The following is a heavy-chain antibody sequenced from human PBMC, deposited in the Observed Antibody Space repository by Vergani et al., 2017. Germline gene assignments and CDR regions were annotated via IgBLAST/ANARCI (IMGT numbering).Heavy chain of an antibody. D-gene: IGHD3-16*02. V-gene: IGHV3-72*01. CDR2: TRNKANSYTT. CDR3: AREDYDYVWGSYRGGAFDI. J-gene: IGHJ3*02. CDR1: GFTFSDQY. Sequence: EVQLVESGGGLVQPGGSLRLSCAASGFTFSDQYMDWVRQAPGKGLEWVGRTRNKANSYTTAYAASVKGRFTISRDDSKNSLYLQMNSLKTEDTAVYYCAREDYDYVWGSYRGGAFDIWGQGTMVTVSS.